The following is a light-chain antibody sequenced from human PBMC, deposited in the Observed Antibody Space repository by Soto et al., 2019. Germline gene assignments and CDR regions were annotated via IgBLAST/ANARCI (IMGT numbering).Light chain of an antibody. CDR2: GNT. V-gene: IGLV1-40*01. CDR1: SSNIGSTYD. CDR3: RSYDDSLSVHYV. Sequence: QSVLTQPPSVSGAPGQTVTISCTGSSSNIGSTYDVQWYQQLPGTAPKLLIHGNTDRPSGVPDRFAGSKSGTSASLAITGLQADDEADYYGRSYDDSLSVHYVFGTGTKLAVL. J-gene: IGLJ1*01.